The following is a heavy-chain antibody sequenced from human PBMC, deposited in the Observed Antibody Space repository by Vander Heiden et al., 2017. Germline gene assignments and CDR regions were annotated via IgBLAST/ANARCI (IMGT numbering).Heavy chain of an antibody. CDR2: ISGSGGTT. V-gene: IGHV3-23*01. Sequence: EVQLLESGGGLVQPGGSLRLSCAASGFPFSSYAMSWVRQAPGKGLEWVSAISGSGGTTYYADSVKGRFTISRDNSKNTLYLQMNSLRAEDTAVYYCANHYSSGWYGRAPHDYWGQGTLVTVSS. CDR3: ANHYSSGWYGRAPHDY. D-gene: IGHD6-19*01. J-gene: IGHJ4*02. CDR1: GFPFSSYA.